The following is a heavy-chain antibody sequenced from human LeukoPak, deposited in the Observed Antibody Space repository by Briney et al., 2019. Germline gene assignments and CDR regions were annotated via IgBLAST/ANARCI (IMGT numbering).Heavy chain of an antibody. J-gene: IGHJ4*02. CDR1: GFSVSSNY. D-gene: IGHD1-26*01. CDR3: ASLGATTLFGSY. CDR2: ISSSSSYI. Sequence: GGSLRLSCAASGFSVSSNYMSWVRQAPGKGLEWVSSISSSSSYIYYADSVKGRFTISRDNAKNSLYLQMNSLRAEDTAVYYCASLGATTLFGSYWGQGTLVTVSS. V-gene: IGHV3-21*01.